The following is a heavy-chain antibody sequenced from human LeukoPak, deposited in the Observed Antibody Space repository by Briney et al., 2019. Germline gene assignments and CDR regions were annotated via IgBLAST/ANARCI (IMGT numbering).Heavy chain of an antibody. J-gene: IGHJ4*02. CDR1: GFTFSSYS. CDR3: ARDTPLDY. CDR2: ISSSSSTI. V-gene: IGHV3-48*01. Sequence: GGSLRLSCAASGFTFSSYSMNWVRQAPGKGLEWVSYISSSSSTIYYAGSVKGRFTISRDNAKNSLYLQMNSLRAEDTAVYYCARDTPLDYWGQGTLVTVSS.